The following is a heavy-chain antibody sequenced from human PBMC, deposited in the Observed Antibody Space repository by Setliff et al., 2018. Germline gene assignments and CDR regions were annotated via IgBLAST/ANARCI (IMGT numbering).Heavy chain of an antibody. Sequence: GGSLRLSCAASGFTFSSDPMNWVRQAPGKRLEWVSGIGGRGISTYYADAVKGRFIISRDNARNTLYLQMNSLTAEDTAVYYCARVGSKPQLGWFDPWGQGPRSPSPQ. J-gene: IGHJ5*02. D-gene: IGHD1-26*01. CDR1: GFTFSSDP. CDR3: ARVGSKPQLGWFDP. V-gene: IGHV3-23*01. CDR2: IGGRGIST.